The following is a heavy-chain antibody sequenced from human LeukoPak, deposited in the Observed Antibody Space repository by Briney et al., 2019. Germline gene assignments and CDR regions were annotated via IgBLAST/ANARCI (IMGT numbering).Heavy chain of an antibody. V-gene: IGHV3-23*01. CDR2: ISGSGGST. D-gene: IGHD3-10*01. J-gene: IGHJ6*02. Sequence: GGSLRLSCTASEFTFSNYAMTWVRQAPGKGLEWVSAISGSGGSTYYAGSVKGRFTISRDNSKNTLYLQTHSLRAEDTAVYYCAKDIADYASGSAPCGMDVWGQGTPVTVSS. CDR3: AKDIADYASGSAPCGMDV. CDR1: EFTFSNYA.